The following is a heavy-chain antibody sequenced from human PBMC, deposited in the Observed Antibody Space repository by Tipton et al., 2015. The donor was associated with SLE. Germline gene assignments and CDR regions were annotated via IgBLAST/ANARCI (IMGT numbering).Heavy chain of an antibody. Sequence: TLSLTCAVYGESFSGYYWSWIRQPPGKGLEWIGEINHSGSTNYNPSLKSRVTISVDTSKNQFSLKLSSVTAADTAVYYCARVGSGVDYWGQGTLVTVSS. J-gene: IGHJ4*02. D-gene: IGHD3-10*01. V-gene: IGHV4-34*01. CDR3: ARVGSGVDY. CDR2: INHSGST. CDR1: GESFSGYY.